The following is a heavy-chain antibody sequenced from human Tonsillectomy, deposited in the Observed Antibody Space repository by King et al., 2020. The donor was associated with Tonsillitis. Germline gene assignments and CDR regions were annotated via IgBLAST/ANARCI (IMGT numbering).Heavy chain of an antibody. V-gene: IGHV1-2*06. CDR1: GYTFTGYY. Sequence: VQLVESGAEVKKPGAAVKVSCKASGYTFTGYYMHWVRQAPGQGLEWMGRINPNSGGTNYAQKFQGRVTMTRDTSISTTYMELSRLRSDDTAVYYCARERERERWFDFWGQGTLVTVSS. CDR2: INPNSGGT. CDR3: ARERERERWFDF. J-gene: IGHJ5*01. D-gene: IGHD1-26*01.